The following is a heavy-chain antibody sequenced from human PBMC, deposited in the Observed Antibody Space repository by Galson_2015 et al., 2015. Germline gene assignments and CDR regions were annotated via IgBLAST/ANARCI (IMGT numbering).Heavy chain of an antibody. CDR2: ISSAGSNK. CDR1: GFTFSSHG. D-gene: IGHD6-19*01. CDR3: ANAIEMHLSIAVAGSTFDY. V-gene: IGHV3-30*18. J-gene: IGHJ4*02. Sequence: SLRLSCAASGFTFSSHGMHWVRQAPGKGLEGEEVISSAGSNKYYADSVKGRFNISRDNSKNTLYMQMKSLRAEDTAVYYCANAIEMHLSIAVAGSTFDYWGQGTLVTVSS.